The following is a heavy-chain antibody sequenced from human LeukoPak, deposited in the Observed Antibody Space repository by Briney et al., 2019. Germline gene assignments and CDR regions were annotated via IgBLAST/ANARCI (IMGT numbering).Heavy chain of an antibody. CDR2: IYTSGST. J-gene: IGHJ4*02. CDR1: GGSISSYY. Sequence: SETLSLTCTVSGGSISSYYWSWIRQPAGKGLEWIGRIYTSGSTNYNPSLKSRVTMSVDTSKNQFSLKLSSVTAADTAVYYCARGARYCSSTSCPHFDYWGQGTLVTISS. V-gene: IGHV4-4*07. CDR3: ARGARYCSSTSCPHFDY. D-gene: IGHD2-2*01.